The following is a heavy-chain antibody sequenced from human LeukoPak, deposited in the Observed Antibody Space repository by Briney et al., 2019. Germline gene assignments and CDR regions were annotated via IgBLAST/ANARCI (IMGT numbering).Heavy chain of an antibody. Sequence: ASVKVSCKPSGYTFTSYDMNWVRQVTGQGLEWMGWMSPNSGNTGYAQKFQGRVTMTRNTSISTAYMELSSLRSEDTAVYYCARSGVVAPAFDPWGQGTLVTVSS. CDR2: MSPNSGNT. CDR3: ARSGVVAPAFDP. V-gene: IGHV1-8*01. CDR1: GYTFTSYD. J-gene: IGHJ5*02. D-gene: IGHD2-15*01.